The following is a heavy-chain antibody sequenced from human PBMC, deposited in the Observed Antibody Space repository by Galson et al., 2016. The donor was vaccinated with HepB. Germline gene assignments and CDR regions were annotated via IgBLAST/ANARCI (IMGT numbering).Heavy chain of an antibody. V-gene: IGHV3-33*01. Sequence: SLRLSCAASGFTFSSYGIHWVRQAPATGLEWVAVISYDGSDKYYLDSVKGRFTISRDNSKKTLYLQMNSLRVEDTAIYYCARDPGFRNGMDVWGQGTTVTVSS. CDR3: ARDPGFRNGMDV. J-gene: IGHJ6*02. CDR2: ISYDGSDK. CDR1: GFTFSSYG.